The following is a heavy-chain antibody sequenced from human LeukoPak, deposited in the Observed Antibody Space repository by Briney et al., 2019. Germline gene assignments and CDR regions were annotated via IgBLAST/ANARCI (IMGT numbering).Heavy chain of an antibody. CDR3: ARDPITGSTLYYGTKYYFDY. V-gene: IGHV3-33*01. Sequence: GGSLRLSCTPSGFTFSNYGMHWVRQAPGKGLEWVTVIWYDGSKKYYADSVKGRFTIYRDNAKNSLYLQMNSLRAEDTAVYYCARDPITGSTLYYGTKYYFDYWGQGTPVTVSS. J-gene: IGHJ4*02. CDR2: IWYDGSKK. D-gene: IGHD1-7*01. CDR1: GFTFSNYG.